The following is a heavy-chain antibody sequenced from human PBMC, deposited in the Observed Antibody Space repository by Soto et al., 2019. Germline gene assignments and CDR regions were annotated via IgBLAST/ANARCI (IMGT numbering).Heavy chain of an antibody. J-gene: IGHJ4*02. D-gene: IGHD3-22*01. CDR1: GFTFSSYA. Sequence: GGSLRLSCAASGFTFSSYAMSWVRQAPGKGLEWVSAISGSGGSTYYADSVKGRFTISRDNSKNTLYLQMNSLRAEDTAVYYCAKVLYGDPKYYYDSSGYYYPFDYWGQGTLVTVSS. CDR3: AKVLYGDPKYYYDSSGYYYPFDY. CDR2: ISGSGGST. V-gene: IGHV3-23*01.